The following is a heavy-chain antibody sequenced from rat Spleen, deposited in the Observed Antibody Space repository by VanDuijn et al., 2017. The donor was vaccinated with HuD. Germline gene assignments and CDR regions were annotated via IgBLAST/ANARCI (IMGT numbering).Heavy chain of an antibody. V-gene: IGHV2-30*01. CDR1: GFSLTSYN. CDR2: IWTGGTT. D-gene: IGHD1-6*01. J-gene: IGHJ2*01. CDR3: ARDRMDYCYYFDY. Sequence: QVQLKESGPGLVQPSQTLSLTCTVSGFSLTSYNVHWVRQPTVKGLEWMGVIWTGGTTDYSSALKSRLSISRDTSKSQVFLKMSSLPTEDTATYYCARDRMDYCYYFDYWGQGVMVTVSS.